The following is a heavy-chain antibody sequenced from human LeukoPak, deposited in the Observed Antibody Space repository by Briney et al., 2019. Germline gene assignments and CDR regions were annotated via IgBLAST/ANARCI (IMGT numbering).Heavy chain of an antibody. J-gene: IGHJ3*02. CDR3: ARGGTEASYAFDI. Sequence: PGGSLRLSCAASGFTFRDYWMYWVRQAPGKGLEWVSSISSSSSYIYYADSVKGRFTISRDNAKNSLYLQMNSLRAEDTAVYYCARGGTEASYAFDIWGQGTMVTVSS. V-gene: IGHV3-21*01. CDR1: GFTFRDYW. D-gene: IGHD3-16*01. CDR2: ISSSSSYI.